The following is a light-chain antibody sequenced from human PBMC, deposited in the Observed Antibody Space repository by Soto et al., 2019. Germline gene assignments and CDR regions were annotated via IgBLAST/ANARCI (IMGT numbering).Light chain of an antibody. J-gene: IGLJ6*01. V-gene: IGLV2-14*01. Sequence: QSALTQPASVSGSPGQSVTISCTGPRSDIGDSNFISWYQHSPGKAPRLLIYEVNNRPSGVSRRFSGSKAGNTASLTISGPLVDDEADYFCASFRSGTILVFGSGTKLTVL. CDR3: ASFRSGTILV. CDR2: EVN. CDR1: RSDIGDSNF.